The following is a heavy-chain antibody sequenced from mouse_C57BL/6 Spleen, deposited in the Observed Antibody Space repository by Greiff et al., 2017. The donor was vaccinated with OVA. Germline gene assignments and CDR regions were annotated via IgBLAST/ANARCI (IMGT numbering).Heavy chain of an antibody. CDR3: ARKGVYYGNYVDFDY. J-gene: IGHJ2*01. CDR2: IYPGSGST. V-gene: IGHV1-55*01. CDR1: GYTFTSYW. D-gene: IGHD2-1*01. Sequence: QVQLKQPGAELVKPGASVKMSCKASGYTFTSYWITWVKQRPGQGLEWIGDIYPGSGSTNYNEKFKSKATLTVDTSSSTAYMQLSSLTSEDSAVYYCARKGVYYGNYVDFDYWGQGTTLTVSS.